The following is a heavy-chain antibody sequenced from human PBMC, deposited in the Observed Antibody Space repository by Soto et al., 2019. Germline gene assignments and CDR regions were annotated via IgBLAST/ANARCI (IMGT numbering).Heavy chain of an antibody. D-gene: IGHD3-22*01. CDR3: TKAGGWYYYDSSGPPDASHV. J-gene: IGHJ3*01. CDR2: ISVNGRT. V-gene: IGHV3-23*01. Sequence: GSLRLSCAASGFTFKFYAMAWVRQAPGKGLEWVSGISVNGRTNYADSVKGRFTISRDNSKNMVFLQMDTLRAEDTALYYCTKAGGWYYYDSSGPPDASHVWGQGTMVTVSS. CDR1: GFTFKFYA.